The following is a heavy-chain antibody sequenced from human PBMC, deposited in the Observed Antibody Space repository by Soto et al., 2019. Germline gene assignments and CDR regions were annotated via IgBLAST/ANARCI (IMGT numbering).Heavy chain of an antibody. D-gene: IGHD3-3*01. CDR2: IKQDGSEK. CDR3: ATSSEFWSGYYLSYYYYAMDV. V-gene: IGHV3-7*03. J-gene: IGHJ6*01. CDR1: DFTFDSYW. Sequence: WGALRVSCTASDFTFDSYWMSWVRQAPGKGLDWVANIKQDGSEKHYVDSVKGRFTISRDNAKNSLYLQMNSLRAEDTAVYYCATSSEFWSGYYLSYYYYAMDVWGQGTTVTVSS.